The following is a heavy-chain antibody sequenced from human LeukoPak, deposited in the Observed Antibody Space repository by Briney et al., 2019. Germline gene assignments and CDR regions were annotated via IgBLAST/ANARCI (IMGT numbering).Heavy chain of an antibody. CDR2: ISAYNGNT. D-gene: IGHD2-15*01. J-gene: IGHJ3*02. V-gene: IGHV1-18*01. CDR1: GYTFTSYG. Sequence: ASVKVSCKASGYTFTSYGISWVRQALGQGLEWMGWISAYNGNTNYAQKLQGRVTMTTDTSTSTAYMELRSLRSDDTAVYYCARDQIVVVVAATIEAFDIWGQGTMVTVSS. CDR3: ARDQIVVVVAATIEAFDI.